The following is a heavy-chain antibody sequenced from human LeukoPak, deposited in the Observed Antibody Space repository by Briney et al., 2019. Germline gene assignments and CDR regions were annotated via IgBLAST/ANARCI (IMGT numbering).Heavy chain of an antibody. J-gene: IGHJ5*02. D-gene: IGHD2-15*01. Sequence: SETLSLTCAVYGGSFSGYYWSWIRQPPGKGLEWIGEINHSGSTNYNPSLKSRVTISVDTSKNQFSLKLSSVTAADTAVYYCARDRLGYCSGGSCYGSSWFDPWGQGTLVTVSS. V-gene: IGHV4-34*01. CDR1: GGSFSGYY. CDR2: INHSGST. CDR3: ARDRLGYCSGGSCYGSSWFDP.